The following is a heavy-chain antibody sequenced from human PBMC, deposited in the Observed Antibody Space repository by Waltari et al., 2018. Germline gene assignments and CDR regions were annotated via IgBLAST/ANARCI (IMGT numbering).Heavy chain of an antibody. CDR2: IYPGDSDA. D-gene: IGHD6-13*01. CDR3: AREGSSWLTSKWLDP. Sequence: EVQLVQSGAEVKKSGESLTISCKPSGYPFTNYWTGWVRQKPGKGLERIGLIYPGDSDARHSPSFEGHVTISVDKSIRTVYLQWTRLRASDTAMYYCAREGSSWLTSKWLDPWGQGTLVTVSS. CDR1: GYPFTNYW. V-gene: IGHV5-51*03. J-gene: IGHJ5*02.